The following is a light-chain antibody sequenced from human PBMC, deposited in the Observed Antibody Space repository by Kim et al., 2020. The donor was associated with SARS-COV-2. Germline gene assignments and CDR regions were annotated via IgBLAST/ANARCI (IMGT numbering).Light chain of an antibody. V-gene: IGLV7-43*01. J-gene: IGLJ1*01. CDR3: RVYYGGAYV. CDR2: STS. Sequence: PGGTTILTCGYSNGAVTSDSYPNWYQQTPGQAPRALIYSTSNRDSSAPARVSGSLLGGKAALTVSGVQDEDEAEYYCRVYYGGAYVFGTGTKVTVL. CDR1: NGAVTSDSY.